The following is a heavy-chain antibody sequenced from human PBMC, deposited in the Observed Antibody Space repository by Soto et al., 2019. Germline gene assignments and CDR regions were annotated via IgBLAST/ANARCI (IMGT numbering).Heavy chain of an antibody. CDR1: GFTFSSYS. CDR2: ISSSSSTI. J-gene: IGHJ4*02. CDR3: ARDIYCSSTSCSDY. V-gene: IGHV3-48*02. Sequence: EVQLVESGGGLVQPGGSLRLSCAASGFTFSSYSMNWVRQAPGKGLEWVSYISSSSSTIYYADTVKGRFTISRDNAKHSLYLQMNSLRDEDTAVYYCARDIYCSSTSCSDYWGQGTLVTVSS. D-gene: IGHD2-2*01.